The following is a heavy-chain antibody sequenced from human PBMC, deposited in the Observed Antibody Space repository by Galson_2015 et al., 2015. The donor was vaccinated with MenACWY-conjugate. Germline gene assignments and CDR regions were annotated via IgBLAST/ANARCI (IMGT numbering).Heavy chain of an antibody. V-gene: IGHV3-23*01. CDR1: GFTFSSYA. CDR3: AKPRGIVATIHGGMDV. D-gene: IGHD5-12*01. J-gene: IGHJ6*02. CDR2: ISSSGGTT. Sequence: SLRLSCAASGFTFSSYAMNWVRQAPGKGLEWVSAISSSGGTTYYADSVKGRFTISRDKSKSTLYLQMNSLRAEDTAVYYCAKPRGIVATIHGGMDVWGQGTTVTVSS.